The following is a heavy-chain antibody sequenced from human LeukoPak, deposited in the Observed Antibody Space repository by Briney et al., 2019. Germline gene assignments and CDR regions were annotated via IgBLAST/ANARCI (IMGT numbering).Heavy chain of an antibody. CDR3: ARAAYYYDSSGYNFDY. CDR2: IYYSGST. Sequence: PSETLSLTCTVSGGSISSYYWSWIRQPPGKGLEWIGYIYYSGSTNYNPSLKSRVTISVDKSKDQFSLKLSSVTAADTAVYYCARAAYYYDSSGYNFDYWGQGTLVTVSS. J-gene: IGHJ4*02. CDR1: GGSISSYY. V-gene: IGHV4-59*01. D-gene: IGHD3-22*01.